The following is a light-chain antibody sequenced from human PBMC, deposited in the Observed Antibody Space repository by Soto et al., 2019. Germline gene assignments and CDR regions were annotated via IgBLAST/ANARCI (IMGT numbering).Light chain of an antibody. J-gene: IGKJ3*01. CDR1: QGISSS. V-gene: IGKV1D-13*01. CDR2: DAS. Sequence: AIQLTQSPSSLSASVGDRVTITCRASQGISSSLAWYQHKPGKAPNLLIFDASALESGVPSRFSGSGSGTDFPLTISCLQPEDFATYYCQQFYNSLTFGPGTKVHI. CDR3: QQFYNSLT.